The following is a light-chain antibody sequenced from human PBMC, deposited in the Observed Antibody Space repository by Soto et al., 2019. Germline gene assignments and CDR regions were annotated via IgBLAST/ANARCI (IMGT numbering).Light chain of an antibody. CDR2: GAS. CDR1: QSISSSY. V-gene: IGKV3-20*01. Sequence: EIVLTQSPGTLSLSPGERATLACRASQSISSSYLAWYQQKPGQAPRLLIYGASSTATGIPDRFSGSGSGTDFTLTISRLESEDCAVYYCHVLGSSRYTFGQRTKLEIK. J-gene: IGKJ2*01. CDR3: HVLGSSRYT.